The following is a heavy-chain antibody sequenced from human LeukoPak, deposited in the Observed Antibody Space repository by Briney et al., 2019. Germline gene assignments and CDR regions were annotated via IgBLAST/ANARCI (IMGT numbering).Heavy chain of an antibody. D-gene: IGHD1-7*01. CDR2: ISGSGTGT. V-gene: IGHV3-23*01. J-gene: IGHJ4*02. CDR1: GFTFSSSA. Sequence: PGGSLRLSCAASGFTFSSSAMSWVRQAPGKGQYWVSAISGSGTGTYYADSVKGRFTISRDNSKNTLYLQMNSLRAEDTAVYYCAKEGGTGTRFDYWGQGTLVTVSS. CDR3: AKEGGTGTRFDY.